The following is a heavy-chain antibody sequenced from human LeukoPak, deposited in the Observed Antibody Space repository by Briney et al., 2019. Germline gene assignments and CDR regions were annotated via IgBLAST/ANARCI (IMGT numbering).Heavy chain of an antibody. CDR1: GYTLTELS. CDR2: FDPEDGET. V-gene: IGHV1-24*01. Sequence: ASVKVSCKVSGYTLTELSMHWVRQAPGKGLEWMGGFDPEDGETIYAQKFQGRVTITTDESTSTAYMELSSLRSEDTAVYYCASAQVTPDYYYYYMDVWGKGTTVTVSS. CDR3: ASAQVTPDYYYYYMDV. J-gene: IGHJ6*03. D-gene: IGHD4-23*01.